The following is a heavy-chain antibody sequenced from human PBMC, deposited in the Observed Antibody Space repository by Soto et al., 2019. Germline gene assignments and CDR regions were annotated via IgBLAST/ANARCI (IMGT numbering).Heavy chain of an antibody. CDR3: AKEITIFGEPLHYYYYGMDV. CDR1: GFTFSSYA. Sequence: GGSLRLSCAASGFTFSSYAMSWVRQAPGKGLEWVSAISGSGGSTYYADSVKGRFTISRDNSKNTLYLQMNSLRAEDTAVYYCAKEITIFGEPLHYYYYGMDVWGQGTTVTVYS. CDR2: ISGSGGST. J-gene: IGHJ6*02. D-gene: IGHD3-3*01. V-gene: IGHV3-23*01.